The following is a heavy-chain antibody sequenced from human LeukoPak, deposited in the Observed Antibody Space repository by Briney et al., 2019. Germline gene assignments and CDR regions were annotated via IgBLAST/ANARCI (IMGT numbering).Heavy chain of an antibody. CDR1: GFTFSSYS. CDR3: AKDGGLWVSAHWGDS. Sequence: GGSLRLSCAASGFTFSSYSMHWVRQAPGKGLEWVSYISSSRIIYYADSVKGRFTISRDNAKNSVFLQMNSLRAEDTAVYYCAKDGGLWVSAHWGDSWGRGTLVTVSS. J-gene: IGHJ4*02. D-gene: IGHD7-27*01. CDR2: ISSSRII. V-gene: IGHV3-48*01.